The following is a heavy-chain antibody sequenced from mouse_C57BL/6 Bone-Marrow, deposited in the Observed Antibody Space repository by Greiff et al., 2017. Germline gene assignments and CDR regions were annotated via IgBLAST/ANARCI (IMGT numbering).Heavy chain of an antibody. CDR3: ARRGTYDPAWFAY. CDR1: GFTFSDYY. J-gene: IGHJ3*01. Sequence: EVQLVESGGGLVQPGGSLKLSCAASGFTFSDYYMYWVRQTPEKRLEWVAYISNGGGSTYYPDTVKGRFTISRDNAKNTLYLQMSRLKSEDTAMYYCARRGTYDPAWFAYWGQGTLVTVSA. CDR2: ISNGGGST. V-gene: IGHV5-12*01. D-gene: IGHD2-3*01.